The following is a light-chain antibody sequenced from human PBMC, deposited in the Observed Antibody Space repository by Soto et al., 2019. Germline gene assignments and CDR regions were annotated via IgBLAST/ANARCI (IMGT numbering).Light chain of an antibody. J-gene: IGKJ1*01. CDR2: DAS. CDR1: QSISTW. Sequence: DIPLTPSPSTLAASVADRVTITCRAIQSISTWLAWYQQKPGKAPNLLIYDASSLESGVPSRFSGSGSGTEFTLTISSLQPDDFATYYCQQYNSYSTFGQGTKVDIK. CDR3: QQYNSYST. V-gene: IGKV1-5*01.